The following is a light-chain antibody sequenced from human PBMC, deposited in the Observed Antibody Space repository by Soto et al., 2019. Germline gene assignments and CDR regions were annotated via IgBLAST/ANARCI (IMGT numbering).Light chain of an antibody. CDR3: SSYTSSSTLGGV. V-gene: IGLV2-14*04. CDR2: DVS. J-gene: IGLJ1*01. Sequence: ISCTGTSSDVGGYNYVSWYQQHPGKAPKLMIYDVSNRPSGVSNRFSGSKSGNTASLTISGLQAEDEADYYCSSYTSSSTLGGVFGTGTKVTVL. CDR1: SSDVGGYNY.